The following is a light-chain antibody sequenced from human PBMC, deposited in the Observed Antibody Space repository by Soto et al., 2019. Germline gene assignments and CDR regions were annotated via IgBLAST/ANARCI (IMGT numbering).Light chain of an antibody. V-gene: IGKV3-20*01. CDR1: QSVSSSY. Sequence: IVLTQSPGTPSLSPGERATLSCRASQSVSSSYLAWYQQKPGQAPRLLIYGASSRATGIPDRFSGSGSGTDFTLTISRLEPEDCAVYYCQQYGSSFTFGPGAKVDIK. CDR2: GAS. CDR3: QQYGSSFT. J-gene: IGKJ3*01.